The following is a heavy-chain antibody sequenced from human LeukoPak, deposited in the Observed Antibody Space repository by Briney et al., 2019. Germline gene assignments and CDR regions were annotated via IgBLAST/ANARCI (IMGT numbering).Heavy chain of an antibody. V-gene: IGHV4-34*01. D-gene: IGHD5-18*01. CDR3: ASGYSYGFDY. Sequence: SETLSLTCAVYGGSFSGYYWSWIRQPPGKGLEWIGEINHSGRTNYNPSLKSRVTISVDTSKNQFSLKLSSVTAADTAVYYCASGYSYGFDYWGQGTLVTVSS. J-gene: IGHJ4*02. CDR2: INHSGRT. CDR1: GGSFSGYY.